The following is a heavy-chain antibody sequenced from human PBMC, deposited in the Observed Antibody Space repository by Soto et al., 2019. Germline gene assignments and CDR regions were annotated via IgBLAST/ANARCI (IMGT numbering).Heavy chain of an antibody. CDR1: GFTFSSYA. V-gene: IGHV3-30-3*01. CDR3: ARGYDILTGYYSGGMDV. Sequence: QVQLVESGGGVVQPGRSLRLSCAASGFTFSSYAMHWVRQAPGKGLEWGAVISYDGSNKYYADSVKGRFTISRDNSKNTLYLQMNSLRAEDTAVCYCARGYDILTGYYSGGMDVWGQGTTVTVSS. J-gene: IGHJ6*02. D-gene: IGHD3-9*01. CDR2: ISYDGSNK.